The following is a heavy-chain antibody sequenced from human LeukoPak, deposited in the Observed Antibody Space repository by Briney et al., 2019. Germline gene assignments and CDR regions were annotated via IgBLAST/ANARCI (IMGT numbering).Heavy chain of an antibody. J-gene: IGHJ3*02. V-gene: IGHV1-69*05. CDR3: ASRDPQGAFDI. Sequence: SVKVSCKASGGTFSSYAICWVRQAPGQGLEWMGGIIPIFGTANYAQKFQGRVTITTDASTSTAYMELSSLRSEDTAVYYCASRDPQGAFDIWGQGTMVTVSS. CDR2: IIPIFGTA. CDR1: GGTFSSYA.